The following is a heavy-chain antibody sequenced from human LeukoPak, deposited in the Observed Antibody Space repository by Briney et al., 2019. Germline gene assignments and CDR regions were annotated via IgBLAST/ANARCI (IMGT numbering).Heavy chain of an antibody. CDR1: GFNFRSYG. V-gene: IGHV3-33*01. D-gene: IGHD3-16*01. CDR2: IWYDGSNQ. Sequence: GTSLRLSCAASGFNFRSYGMHWVRQAPGKGLEWVSLIWYDGSNQNYVESVKGRFTISRDDSKNTVYLQMNSLRAEDTAVYYCARPRGGNSAGGGDTFDYWGQGTLVTVSS. J-gene: IGHJ4*02. CDR3: ARPRGGNSAGGGDTFDY.